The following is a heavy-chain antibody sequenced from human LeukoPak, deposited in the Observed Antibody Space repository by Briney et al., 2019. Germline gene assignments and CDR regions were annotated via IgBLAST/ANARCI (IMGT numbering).Heavy chain of an antibody. V-gene: IGHV6-1*01. Sequence: SQTLSLTCAISGDSVSSNSAAWNWIRRSPSRGLEWLGRTYYRSKWYNDYAVSVKSRITINPDTSKNQFSLQLNSVTPEDTAVYYCARSSEPNHYYDSSASMDVWGQGTTVTVSS. CDR1: GDSVSSNSAA. D-gene: IGHD3-22*01. CDR3: ARSSEPNHYYDSSASMDV. J-gene: IGHJ6*02. CDR2: TYYRSKWYN.